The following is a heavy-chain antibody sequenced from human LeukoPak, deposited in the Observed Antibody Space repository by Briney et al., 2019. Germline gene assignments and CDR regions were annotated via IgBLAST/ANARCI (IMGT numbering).Heavy chain of an antibody. CDR2: IWYDGSNK. D-gene: IGHD6-13*01. J-gene: IGHJ4*02. CDR3: ARDAPADYSSSYFDY. CDR1: GFTFSSYG. Sequence: PGGSLRLSCAASGFTFSSYGMHWVRQAPGKGLEWVAVIWYDGSNKYYADSVKGRFTISRDNSKNTLYLQMNSLRAEDTAVYYCARDAPADYSSSYFDYWGQGTLVTVSS. V-gene: IGHV3-33*01.